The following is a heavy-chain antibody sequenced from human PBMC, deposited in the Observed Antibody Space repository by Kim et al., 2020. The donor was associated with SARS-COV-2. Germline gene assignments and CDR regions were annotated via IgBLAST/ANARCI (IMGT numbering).Heavy chain of an antibody. J-gene: IGHJ4*02. V-gene: IGHV4-4*07. CDR2: IYTSGRT. D-gene: IGHD3-16*02. CDR3: ASSLGH. Sequence: SETLSLTCTVSGDSLGSDYWSWNRQPAGKGLEWIGRIYTSGRTNYNPSLQSRGTMSVDMSKNQFSLKLSSVTAADTAVYYCASSLGHWGQGTLVTVSS. CDR1: GDSLGSDY.